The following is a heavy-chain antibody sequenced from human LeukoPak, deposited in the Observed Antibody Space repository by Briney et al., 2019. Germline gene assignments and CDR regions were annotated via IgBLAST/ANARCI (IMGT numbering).Heavy chain of an antibody. CDR3: AKDHFDIVVVPAAVDAFDI. CDR2: IRYDGSNK. V-gene: IGHV3-30*02. CDR1: GFTFSSYV. J-gene: IGHJ3*02. Sequence: GGSLRLSCAASGFTFSSYVMHWVRQAPGKGLEWVAFIRYDGSNKYYADSVKGRFTISRDNSKNTLYLQMNSLRAEDTAVYYCAKDHFDIVVVPAAVDAFDIWGQGTMVTVSS. D-gene: IGHD2-2*01.